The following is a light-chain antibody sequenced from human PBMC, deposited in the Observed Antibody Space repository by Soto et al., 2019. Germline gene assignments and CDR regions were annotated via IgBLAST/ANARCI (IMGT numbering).Light chain of an antibody. V-gene: IGKV1-13*02. CDR2: DAS. CDR3: QQFNSFTWT. J-gene: IGKJ1*01. CDR1: QGISSA. Sequence: AIQLTQSPSSLSASVGDRVTITCRASQGISSALAWYQQKPGKAPKLLIYDASSLESGVPSRFSGSGSGTDFTLTISSLQPEDFATYYCQQFNSFTWTFGQGTKVEIK.